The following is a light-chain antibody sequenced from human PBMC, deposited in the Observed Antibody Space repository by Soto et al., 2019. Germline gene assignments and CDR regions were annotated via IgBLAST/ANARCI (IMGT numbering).Light chain of an antibody. Sequence: EIVMTQSPATLSLSPGERATLSCRATQSVSNNLARYHQKPGQAPRLLIYGASTRATGIPAMFSGSGSGTEFTLTISSLQSEDFAVYFCQQYNNWWTFGQGTKVEIK. V-gene: IGKV3-15*01. J-gene: IGKJ1*01. CDR3: QQYNNWWT. CDR2: GAS. CDR1: QSVSNN.